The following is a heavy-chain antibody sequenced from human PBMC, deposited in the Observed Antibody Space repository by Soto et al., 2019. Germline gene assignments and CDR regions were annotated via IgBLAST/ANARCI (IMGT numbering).Heavy chain of an antibody. V-gene: IGHV1-3*01. Sequence: ASLKVSCKASGYTFTSYAMHWVRQAPGQRLEWMGWINAGNGNTKYSQKFQGRVTITRDTSASTAYMELSSLRSEDTAVYYCARGAGGPDGAGDYWGQGTLVTVSS. CDR3: ARGAGGPDGAGDY. CDR2: INAGNGNT. CDR1: GYTFTSYA. J-gene: IGHJ4*02. D-gene: IGHD2-15*01.